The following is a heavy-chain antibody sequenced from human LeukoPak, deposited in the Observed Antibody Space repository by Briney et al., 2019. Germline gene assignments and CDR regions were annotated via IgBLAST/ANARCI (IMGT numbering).Heavy chain of an antibody. V-gene: IGHV4-59*01. D-gene: IGHD3-9*01. J-gene: IGHJ4*02. Sequence: PSQSLSLTWPLAGGSISSEYSGWVRQPPGEGLGWIGYIYYSGSTNYNPSLKSRVTISVDTSKNQFSLKLSSVTAADTAVYYCARVDILTGYTFDYWGQGTLVTVSS. CDR3: ARVDILTGYTFDY. CDR2: IYYSGST. CDR1: GGSISSEY.